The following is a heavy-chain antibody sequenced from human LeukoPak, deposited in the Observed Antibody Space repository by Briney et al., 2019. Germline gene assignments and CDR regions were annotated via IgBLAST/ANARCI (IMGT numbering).Heavy chain of an antibody. CDR3: ARDRAGGGSRTSYFDY. CDR2: IKQDGSEK. J-gene: IGHJ4*02. Sequence: GGSLRLSCAASGFTFSSYWMSWVRQAPGKGLEWVANIKQDGSEKYYVDSAKGRFTISRDNAKNSLYLQMNSLRAEDTAVYYCARDRAGGGSRTSYFDYWGQGTLVTVSS. V-gene: IGHV3-7*01. D-gene: IGHD1-26*01. CDR1: GFTFSSYW.